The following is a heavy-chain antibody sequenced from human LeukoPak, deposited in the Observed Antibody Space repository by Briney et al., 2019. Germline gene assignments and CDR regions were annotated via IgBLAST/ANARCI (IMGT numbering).Heavy chain of an antibody. D-gene: IGHD6-6*01. CDR2: IGGSGDTT. Sequence: GGSLRLSCAASGFSFSSYAMSWVRQAPGKGLQWVSTIGGSGDTTYYADSVKGRFTISRDNSKITLDLQMNSLRADDMAVYYCAKGDSNSRSGTYYMHVWGKGTTVTVSS. CDR3: AKGDSNSRSGTYYMHV. V-gene: IGHV3-23*01. CDR1: GFSFSSYA. J-gene: IGHJ6*03.